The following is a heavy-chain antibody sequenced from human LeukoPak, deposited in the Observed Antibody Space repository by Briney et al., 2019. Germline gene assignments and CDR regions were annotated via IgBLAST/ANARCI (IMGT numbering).Heavy chain of an antibody. V-gene: IGHV4-59*01. CDR2: IYYSGST. CDR3: TRNYDSSGYTTFGY. D-gene: IGHD3-22*01. Sequence: PSETLSLTCIVSGGSISTYYWSWIRQPPGKGLEWIRHIYYSGSTNYNPSLKSRVTIAVDTSKNHFSLKLSSVTAADTAVYYCTRNYDSSGYTTFGYWGRGTLVTVSS. J-gene: IGHJ4*02. CDR1: GGSISTYY.